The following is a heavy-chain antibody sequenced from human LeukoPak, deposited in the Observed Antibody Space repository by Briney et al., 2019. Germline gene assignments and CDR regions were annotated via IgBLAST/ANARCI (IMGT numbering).Heavy chain of an antibody. CDR2: ICSSSCYT. V-gene: IGHV3-11*05. Sequence: PGWALRLSCAASGFTFSDYYMSWLRQAPGKGLDWVSYICSSSCYTNYARSVKGRFTISRDNAKNSLYLQMNSLRAEDTAVYYCARDRHAVVTESNEAFDIWGQGTMVTVSS. D-gene: IGHD2-21*02. CDR1: GFTFSDYY. CDR3: ARDRHAVVTESNEAFDI. J-gene: IGHJ3*02.